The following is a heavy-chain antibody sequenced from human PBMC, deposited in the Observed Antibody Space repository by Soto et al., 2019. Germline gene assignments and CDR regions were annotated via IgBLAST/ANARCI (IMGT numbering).Heavy chain of an antibody. CDR3: ARLHTLIAVAEPVMDY. V-gene: IGHV3-30-3*01. CDR1: GFTFSSYA. J-gene: IGHJ4*02. Sequence: QVQLVESGGGVVQPGRSLRLSCAASGFTFSSYAMHWVRQAPAKRLDRVAVISYDGSNKYYAGSVTGRFTISRDNSKNTLYLQMTGFRAEDTAAYYCARLHTLIAVAEPVMDYWGQGTVFAFSS. CDR2: ISYDGSNK. D-gene: IGHD6-19*01.